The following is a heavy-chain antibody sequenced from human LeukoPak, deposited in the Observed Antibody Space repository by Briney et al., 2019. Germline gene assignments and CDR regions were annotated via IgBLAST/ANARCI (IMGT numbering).Heavy chain of an antibody. J-gene: IGHJ5*02. V-gene: IGHV1-8*03. CDR3: ARALHYDFWSGYYEGWFDP. D-gene: IGHD3-3*01. CDR1: GYTFTSYD. CDR2: MNPNSGNT. Sequence: ASVKVSCKASGYTFTSYDVNWVRQATGQGLEWMGWMNPNSGNTGYAQKFQGRVTITRNTSISTAYMELSSLRSEDTAVYYCARALHYDFWSGYYEGWFDPWGQGTLVTVSS.